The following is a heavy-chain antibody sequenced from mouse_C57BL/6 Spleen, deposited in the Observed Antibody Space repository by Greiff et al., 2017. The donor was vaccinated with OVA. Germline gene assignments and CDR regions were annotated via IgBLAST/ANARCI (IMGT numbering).Heavy chain of an antibody. CDR2: ISYDGSN. CDR3: ARDYDYDGGYYFDY. D-gene: IGHD2-4*01. CDR1: GYSITSGYY. J-gene: IGHJ2*01. V-gene: IGHV3-6*01. Sequence: EVQLQQSGPGLVKPSQSLSLTCSVTGYSITSGYYWNWIRQFPGNKLEWMGYISYDGSNNYNPSLKNRISITRDTSKNQFFLKLNSVTTEDTATYYCARDYDYDGGYYFDYWGQGTTLTVSS.